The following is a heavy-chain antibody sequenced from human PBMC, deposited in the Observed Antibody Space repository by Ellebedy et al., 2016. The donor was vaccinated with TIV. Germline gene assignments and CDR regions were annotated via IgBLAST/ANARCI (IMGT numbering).Heavy chain of an antibody. J-gene: IGHJ4*02. CDR1: GFTFTSHG. CDR3: ARMSGSPRGY. Sequence: ASVKVSCKASGFTFTSHGISWVRQAPGQGLEWMGWISLYNGETKYAQRLQGRLAMTTDTSTSTAHMELKSLRSDDTAVYYCARMSGSPRGYWGRGTLVTVSS. CDR2: ISLYNGET. V-gene: IGHV1-18*04. D-gene: IGHD3-10*01.